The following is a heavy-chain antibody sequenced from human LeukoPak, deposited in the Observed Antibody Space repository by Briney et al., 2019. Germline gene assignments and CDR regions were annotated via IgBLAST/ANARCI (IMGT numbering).Heavy chain of an antibody. CDR1: GGSISSYY. D-gene: IGHD3-10*01. CDR2: IYYSGST. V-gene: IGHV4-59*01. Sequence: PSETLSLTCTVSGGSISSYYWSWIRQPPGKGLEWIGYIYYSGSTYYNPSLRSRVTISVDTSKNQFSLKLSSVTAADTAVYYCARPVITMVRGVILPLRGLDVWGKGTTVTISS. CDR3: ARPVITMVRGVILPLRGLDV. J-gene: IGHJ6*04.